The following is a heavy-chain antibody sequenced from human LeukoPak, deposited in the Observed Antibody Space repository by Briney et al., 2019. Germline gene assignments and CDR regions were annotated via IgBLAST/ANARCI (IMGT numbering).Heavy chain of an antibody. CDR2: IWYDGSNK. D-gene: IGHD1-7*01. CDR3: ARSRADWNYVNYYYYGMDV. Sequence: GGSLRLSCAASGFTFSSYGMHWVRQAPGKGLEWVAVIWYDGSNKYYADSVKGRFTISRDNSKNTLHLQMNSLRAEDTAVYYCARSRADWNYVNYYYYGMDVWGQGTTVTVSS. J-gene: IGHJ6*02. V-gene: IGHV3-33*01. CDR1: GFTFSSYG.